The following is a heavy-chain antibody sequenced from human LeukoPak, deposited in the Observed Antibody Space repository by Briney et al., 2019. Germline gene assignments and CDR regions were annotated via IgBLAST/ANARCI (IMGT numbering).Heavy chain of an antibody. Sequence: GASVKVSCKASGYTFTGYYMHWVRQAPGQGLEWMGWINPNSGGTNYAQKFQGRVTMTRDTSISTAYMELSRLRSDDTAVYYCARDRGLYCSGGSCDNARFDYWGQGTLVTVSS. J-gene: IGHJ4*02. CDR2: INPNSGGT. V-gene: IGHV1-2*02. CDR3: ARDRGLYCSGGSCDNARFDY. D-gene: IGHD2-15*01. CDR1: GYTFTGYY.